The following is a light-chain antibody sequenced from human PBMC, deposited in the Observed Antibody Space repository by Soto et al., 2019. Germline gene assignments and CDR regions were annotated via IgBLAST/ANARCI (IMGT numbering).Light chain of an antibody. CDR3: QQYNSWPET. CDR2: DAS. Sequence: EIVLTQSPGTLSLSPGERATLSCRASQSVINSYLAWYQQKPGQAPRLLIYDASTRATGIPARFSGSGSGTEFTLTISSLQSEDFAVYYCQQYNSWPETFGQGTKVDIK. CDR1: QSVINSY. V-gene: IGKV3-15*01. J-gene: IGKJ1*01.